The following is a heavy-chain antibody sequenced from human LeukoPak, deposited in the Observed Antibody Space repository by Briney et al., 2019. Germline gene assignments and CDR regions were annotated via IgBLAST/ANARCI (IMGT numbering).Heavy chain of an antibody. CDR1: GYTFTNFD. Sequence: ASVKVSCKTSGYTFTNFDINWVRQATGQGLEWLGWMNPYTGRTGYAQKFQGRVTFTGDTSIRTAYMEVSSLTSEDTAVYYCASFVMILRYYGLDVWGQGTTVTVSS. CDR2: MNPYTGRT. D-gene: IGHD3-16*01. J-gene: IGHJ6*02. CDR3: ASFVMILRYYGLDV. V-gene: IGHV1-8*03.